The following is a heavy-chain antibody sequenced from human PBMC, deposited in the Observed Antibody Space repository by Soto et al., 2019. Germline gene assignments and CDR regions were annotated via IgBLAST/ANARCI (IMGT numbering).Heavy chain of an antibody. CDR1: GFTVSNYG. CDR2: ISSDGSNK. Sequence: GGSLRLSCSGSGFTVSNYGLHWVRQAPGKGLEWVAVISSDGSNKYYADSVEGRFTISRDNSQNILHLQMDSLRVEDTTVYYCAKDGAPRYCSRSSCHPAGAYWGQGTLVTVSS. V-gene: IGHV3-30*18. D-gene: IGHD2-15*01. CDR3: AKDGAPRYCSRSSCHPAGAY. J-gene: IGHJ4*02.